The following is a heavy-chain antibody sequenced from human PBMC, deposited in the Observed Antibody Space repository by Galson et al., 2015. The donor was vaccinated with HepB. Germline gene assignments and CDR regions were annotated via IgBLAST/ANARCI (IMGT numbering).Heavy chain of an antibody. D-gene: IGHD4-23*01. CDR2: ISGSGGST. J-gene: IGHJ6*02. Sequence: SLRLSCAASGFTFSSYAMSWVRQAPGKGLEWVSAISGSGGSTYYADSVKGRFTISRDNSKNTLYLQMNSLRAEDTAVYYCARDYGGNPRSGYGMDVWGQGTTVTVSS. CDR3: ARDYGGNPRSGYGMDV. V-gene: IGHV3-23*01. CDR1: GFTFSSYA.